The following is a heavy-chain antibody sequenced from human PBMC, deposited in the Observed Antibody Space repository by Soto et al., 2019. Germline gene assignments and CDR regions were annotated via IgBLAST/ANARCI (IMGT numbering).Heavy chain of an antibody. CDR1: GFTFSSYG. V-gene: IGHV3-33*01. CDR3: ERIHDSSGYYDFDY. D-gene: IGHD3-22*01. CDR2: IWYDRSNK. Sequence: GGSLRLSCAASGFTFSSYGMHWVRQAPGKGLEWVAVIWYDRSNKDYADSVKGRFTISTDNYKNTLYLQMNSLRAEDTAVYYCERIHDSSGYYDFDYWGKGTRVTV. J-gene: IGHJ4*02.